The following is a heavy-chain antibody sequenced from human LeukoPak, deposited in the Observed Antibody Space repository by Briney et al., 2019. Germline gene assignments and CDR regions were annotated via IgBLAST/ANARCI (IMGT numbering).Heavy chain of an antibody. CDR1: GGSISSISSNNYH. J-gene: IGHJ4*02. CDR3: AGICIGYCSSTR. D-gene: IGHD2-2*03. CDR2: IYYSGST. V-gene: IGHV4-39*01. Sequence: SETLSLTCIVSGGSISSISSNNYHWGWIRQPPGKGLEWIGSIYYSGSTYYNPSLKSRVTISVDTSKNQFSLKLNSVTAADTAVYYCAGICIGYCSSTRWGQGTLVIVSS.